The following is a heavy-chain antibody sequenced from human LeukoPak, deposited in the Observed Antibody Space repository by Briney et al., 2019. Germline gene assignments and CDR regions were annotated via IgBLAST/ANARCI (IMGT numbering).Heavy chain of an antibody. D-gene: IGHD3-10*01. Sequence: DPSQTLSLTCTVSGGSISSGSYYWSWIRQPAGKGLEWIGRIYTSGSTNYNPSLKSRVTISVDTSKNQFSLKLSSVTVADTAVYYCARELGGLRAFLDYWGQGTLVTVSS. J-gene: IGHJ4*02. CDR2: IYTSGST. V-gene: IGHV4-61*02. CDR3: ARELGGLRAFLDY. CDR1: GGSISSGSYY.